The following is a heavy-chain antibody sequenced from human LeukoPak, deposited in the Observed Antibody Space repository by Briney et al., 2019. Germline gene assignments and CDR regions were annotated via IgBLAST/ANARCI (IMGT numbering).Heavy chain of an antibody. J-gene: IGHJ4*02. CDR3: ARDYPTMVRGVIVYDY. V-gene: IGHV1-18*01. CDR1: GYTFTSYG. D-gene: IGHD3-10*01. CDR2: ISAYNGNT. Sequence: ASVKVSCKASGYTFTSYGISWVRQAPGQGLEWMGWISAYNGNTNSAQKLQGRVTMTTDTSTSTAYMELRSLRSDDTAVYYCARDYPTMVRGVIVYDYWGQGTLVTVSS.